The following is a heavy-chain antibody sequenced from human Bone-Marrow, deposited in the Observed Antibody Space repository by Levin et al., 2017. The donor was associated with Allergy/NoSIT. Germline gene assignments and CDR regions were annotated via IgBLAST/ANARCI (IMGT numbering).Heavy chain of an antibody. J-gene: IGHJ3*02. CDR1: GFTFSSYS. D-gene: IGHD3-10*01. CDR2: ISSSSSYI. V-gene: IGHV3-21*01. Sequence: GGSLRLSCAASGFTFSSYSMNWVRQAPGKGLEWVSSISSSSSYIYYADSVKGRFTISRDNAKNSLYLQMNSLRAEDTAVYYCARDAPYYYGSGSASSRSQDAFDIWGQGTMVTVSS. CDR3: ARDAPYYYGSGSASSRSQDAFDI.